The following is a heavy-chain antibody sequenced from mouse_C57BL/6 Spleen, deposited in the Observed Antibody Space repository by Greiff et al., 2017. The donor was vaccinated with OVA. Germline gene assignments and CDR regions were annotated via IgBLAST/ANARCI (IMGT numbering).Heavy chain of an antibody. CDR3: AGYGYSNPYYAMDY. V-gene: IGHV1-55*01. CDR2: IYPGSGST. J-gene: IGHJ4*01. D-gene: IGHD2-5*01. Sequence: QVQLQQPGAELVKPGASVKMSCTASGYTFTTYWITWVKQRPGQGLEWIGDIYPGSGSTNYNEKFKSKATLTVDTSSSPAYMPLSSLTSEDSAVYDGAGYGYSNPYYAMDYWGQGTSVTVSS. CDR1: GYTFTTYW.